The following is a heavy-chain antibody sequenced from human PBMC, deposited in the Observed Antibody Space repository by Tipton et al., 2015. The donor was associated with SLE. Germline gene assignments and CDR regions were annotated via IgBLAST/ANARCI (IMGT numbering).Heavy chain of an antibody. D-gene: IGHD5-18*01. CDR3: ARGPGFTYGDY. J-gene: IGHJ4*02. CDR2: ISAYNGDT. Sequence: QLVQSGAEMKKPGESLKISCKGSGYSFTSYGIGWVRQAPGQGLEWMGWISAYNGDTNYAQKLQGRVTMTTDTSTSTAYMELRSLRSDDTAVYYCARGPGFTYGDYWGQGTLVTVSS. CDR1: GYSFTSYG. V-gene: IGHV1-18*04.